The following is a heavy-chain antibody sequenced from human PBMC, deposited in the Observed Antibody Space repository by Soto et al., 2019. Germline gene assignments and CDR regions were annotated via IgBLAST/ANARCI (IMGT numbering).Heavy chain of an antibody. D-gene: IGHD6-6*01. Sequence: QLQLQESGPGLVKPSETLSLTCTVSGGSISSSSYYWGWIRQPPGKGLEWIGSIYYSGSTYYNPSLKSRVIISVDPSKNQFSLKLSSVTAADAAVYYCARRKKRGYSSSSYYYYGMDVWGQGTTVTVSS. CDR2: IYYSGST. J-gene: IGHJ6*02. CDR1: GGSISSSSYY. V-gene: IGHV4-39*01. CDR3: ARRKKRGYSSSSYYYYGMDV.